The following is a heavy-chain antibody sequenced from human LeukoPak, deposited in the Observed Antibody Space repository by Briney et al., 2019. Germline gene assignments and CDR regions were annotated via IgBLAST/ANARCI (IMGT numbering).Heavy chain of an antibody. V-gene: IGHV4-38-2*02. J-gene: IGHJ4*02. CDR2: IYRSGST. D-gene: IGHD6-19*01. Sequence: SETLSLTCTVSGYSISNGYYWDWIRQPPGRGLEWIGNIYRSGSTSYNPSLKSRVTISVDTSKNPFSLKVNSVTAADTAVYYCARRHSSGWFYYWGQGTLVTVSS. CDR1: GYSISNGYY. CDR3: ARRHSSGWFYY.